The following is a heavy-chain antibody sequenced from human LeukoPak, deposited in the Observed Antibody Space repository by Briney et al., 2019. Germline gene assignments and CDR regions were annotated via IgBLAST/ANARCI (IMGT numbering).Heavy chain of an antibody. Sequence: GASVKVSCKASGYTFTSYGINWVRQATGQGLEWMGWMNPNSGNTGYAQKFQGRVTMTRNTSISTAYMELSSLRSEDTAVYYCARVPGGPRRYYYMDVWGKGTTVTVSS. CDR1: GYTFTSYG. J-gene: IGHJ6*03. CDR2: MNPNSGNT. V-gene: IGHV1-8*01. CDR3: ARVPGGPRRYYYMDV.